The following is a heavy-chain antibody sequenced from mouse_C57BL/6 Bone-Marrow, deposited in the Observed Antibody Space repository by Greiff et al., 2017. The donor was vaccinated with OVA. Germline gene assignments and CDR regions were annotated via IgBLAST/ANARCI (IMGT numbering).Heavy chain of an antibody. D-gene: IGHD2-5*01. CDR3: ARQNYSNYVAY. CDR1: GFTFSDYY. CDR2: ISNGGGST. Sequence: DVMLVESGGGLVQPGGSLKLSCAASGFTFSDYYMYWVRQTPEKRLEWVAYISNGGGSTYYPDTVKGRFTISRDNAKNTLYLQMSRLKSEDTAMYYCARQNYSNYVAYWGQGTLVTVSA. V-gene: IGHV5-12*01. J-gene: IGHJ3*01.